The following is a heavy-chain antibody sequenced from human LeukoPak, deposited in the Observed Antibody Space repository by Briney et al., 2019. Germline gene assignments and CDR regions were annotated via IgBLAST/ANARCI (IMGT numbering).Heavy chain of an antibody. J-gene: IGHJ4*02. CDR2: INTNTGNP. D-gene: IGHD6-13*01. V-gene: IGHV7-4-1*02. CDR1: GYTFTSYA. Sequence: RASVKVSCKASGYTFTSYAMNWVRQAPGQGLEWMGWINTNTGNPTYAQGFTGRFVFSLDTSVSTAYLQISSLKAEDTAVYYCARDERAAAGIRFDYWGQGTLVTVSS. CDR3: ARDERAAAGIRFDY.